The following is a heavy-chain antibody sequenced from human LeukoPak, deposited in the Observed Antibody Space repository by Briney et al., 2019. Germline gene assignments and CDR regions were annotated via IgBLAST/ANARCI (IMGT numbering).Heavy chain of an antibody. CDR1: GFTFSSYS. CDR2: ISRSGSYK. J-gene: IGHJ6*03. D-gene: IGHD3-9*01. V-gene: IGHV3-21*01. Sequence: GGALRLSCAASGFTFSSYSMTWGRQAPGKGLEWVSSISRSGSYKCYATSVKGRFTISRNIAKNSLFLQMNILRTEDTAVYYCARAYDILPCYSTLDWYYYYYMDVWGKGTTVTVSS. CDR3: ARAYDILPCYSTLDWYYYYYMDV.